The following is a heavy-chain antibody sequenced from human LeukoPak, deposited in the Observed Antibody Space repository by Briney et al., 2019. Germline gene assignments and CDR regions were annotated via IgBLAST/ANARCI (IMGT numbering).Heavy chain of an antibody. CDR2: INTNTGNP. Sequence: ASVKVSCKASGGTFSSYAISWVRQAPGQGLEWMGWINTNTGNPTYAQGFTGRFVFSLDTSVSTAYLQISSLKAEDTAVYYCARDRSYSSGDYYYYYMDVWDKGTTVTVSS. J-gene: IGHJ6*03. CDR1: GGTFSSYA. D-gene: IGHD6-19*01. CDR3: ARDRSYSSGDYYYYYMDV. V-gene: IGHV7-4-1*02.